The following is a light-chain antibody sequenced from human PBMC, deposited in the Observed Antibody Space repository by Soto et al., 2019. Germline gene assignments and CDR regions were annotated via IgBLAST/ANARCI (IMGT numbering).Light chain of an antibody. CDR1: QSVSTS. CDR2: DSS. CDR3: QERSNWPPVT. V-gene: IGKV3-11*01. J-gene: IGKJ4*01. Sequence: IVLTQSPASLSLSPGERATLSCRASQSVSTSLAWYQQKPGQAPRLLLYDSSNRATGIPARFSGSGSGTDFTLTISSLEPEDIAVYYCQERSNWPPVTFGGGTKVEIK.